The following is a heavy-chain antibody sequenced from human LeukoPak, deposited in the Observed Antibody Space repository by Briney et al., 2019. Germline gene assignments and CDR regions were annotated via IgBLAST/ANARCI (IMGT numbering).Heavy chain of an antibody. J-gene: IGHJ6*02. V-gene: IGHV3-33*01. CDR2: IWYDGSNK. D-gene: IGHD5-18*01. Sequence: GGSLRLSCAASGFTFSSYGMHWVRQAPGKGLEWVAVIWYDGSNKYYGDSVKGRFTISRDNSKNTLYLQMNSLRAEDTAVYYCARDLSRANSYGSRFYYYYGMDVWGQGTTVTVSS. CDR3: ARDLSRANSYGSRFYYYYGMDV. CDR1: GFTFSSYG.